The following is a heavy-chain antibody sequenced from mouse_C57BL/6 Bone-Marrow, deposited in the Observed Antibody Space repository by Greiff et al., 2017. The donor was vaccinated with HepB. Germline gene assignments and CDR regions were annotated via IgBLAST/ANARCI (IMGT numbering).Heavy chain of an antibody. J-gene: IGHJ1*03. CDR3: ARWGSTMITRYFDV. Sequence: QVQLQQPGAELVMPGASVKLSCKASGYTFTSYWMHWVKQRPGQGLEWIGEIDPSDSYTNYNQKFKGKSTLTVDKSSSTAYMQLSSLTSEDSAVYYCARWGSTMITRYFDVWGTGTTVTVSS. V-gene: IGHV1-69*01. CDR1: GYTFTSYW. D-gene: IGHD2-4*01. CDR2: IDPSDSYT.